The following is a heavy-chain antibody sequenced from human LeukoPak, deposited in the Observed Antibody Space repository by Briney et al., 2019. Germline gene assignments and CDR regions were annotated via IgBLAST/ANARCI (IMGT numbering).Heavy chain of an antibody. D-gene: IGHD3-9*01. CDR1: GYTFTGYY. CDR3: ARDRIDYDILTGQGTIVFDP. CDR2: INPNSVGT. Sequence: ASVKVSCKASGYTFTGYYMHWVRQAPGQGLEWMGWINPNSVGTNYAQKFQGRVTMTRDTSISTAYMELSRLRSDDTAVYYCARDRIDYDILTGQGTIVFDPWGQGTLVTVSS. V-gene: IGHV1-2*02. J-gene: IGHJ5*02.